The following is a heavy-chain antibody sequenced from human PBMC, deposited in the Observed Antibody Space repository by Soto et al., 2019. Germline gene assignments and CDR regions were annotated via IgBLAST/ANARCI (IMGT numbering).Heavy chain of an antibody. J-gene: IGHJ6*02. CDR2: TRNKDNSYTT. V-gene: IGHV3-72*01. Sequence: GGSLRLSCAASGFTFSDHYMDWVRQAPGKGLEWVGRTRNKDNSYTTEYAASVKGRFTISRDDSKNSLYLQMNSLKTEDSAVYYCARVTLLWFGELMDVWGQGTTVTVSS. CDR3: ARVTLLWFGELMDV. CDR1: GFTFSDHY. D-gene: IGHD3-10*01.